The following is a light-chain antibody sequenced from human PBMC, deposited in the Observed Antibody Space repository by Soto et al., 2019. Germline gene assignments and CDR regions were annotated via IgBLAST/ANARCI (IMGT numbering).Light chain of an antibody. J-gene: IGKJ1*01. CDR1: QSVNSN. V-gene: IGKV3-15*01. CDR2: GAS. CDR3: QQYNNWPRGT. Sequence: EIVMTQSPATLSVSPGERAALSCRASQSVNSNLAWYQQKPGQAPRLLFYGASTRATGIPARFNGSGSGTEFTLPISSLQSEDFAVYYCQQYNNWPRGTFGQGTKVEI.